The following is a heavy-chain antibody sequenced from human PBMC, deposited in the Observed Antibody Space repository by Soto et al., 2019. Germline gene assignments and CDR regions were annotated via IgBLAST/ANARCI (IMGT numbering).Heavy chain of an antibody. Sequence: EVQLLESGGGLVQPGGSLRLSCVASGFTLSTYAMSWVRQAPGKGLEWVSGISGSGGSTYHADSVKGRFSISRDTSKNPLYLHMNSLRAEDKAVYYCARPPPAYGGDSLRHFQHWGQGTLVTVSS. CDR1: GFTLSTYA. J-gene: IGHJ1*01. CDR2: ISGSGGST. CDR3: ARPPPAYGGDSLRHFQH. D-gene: IGHD2-21*02. V-gene: IGHV3-23*01.